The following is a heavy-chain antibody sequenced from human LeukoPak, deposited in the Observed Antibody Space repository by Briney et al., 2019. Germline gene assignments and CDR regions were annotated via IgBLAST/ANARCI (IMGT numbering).Heavy chain of an antibody. CDR3: ARDGAAAGRNWFDP. Sequence: GASVKVSCKASGYTFTSYGISWVRQAPGQGLEWIGWISTYNGNTNYAQKLQGRVTMTTDTSTSTAYMELRSLRSDDTAVYYCARDGAAAGRNWFDPWGQGTLVTVSS. D-gene: IGHD6-13*01. CDR2: ISTYNGNT. CDR1: GYTFTSYG. V-gene: IGHV1-18*01. J-gene: IGHJ5*02.